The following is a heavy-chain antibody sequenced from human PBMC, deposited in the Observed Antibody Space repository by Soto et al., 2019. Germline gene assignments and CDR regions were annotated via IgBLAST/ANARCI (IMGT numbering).Heavy chain of an antibody. CDR3: ARGIWSFAY. Sequence: QVQLVESGGGVVQPGRSLRLSCAASGFTFSSYGMHWVRQAPGKGLEWVAVIWLDGSNKYYADSVKGRFTISRDNSKNTRYLQMNSLRAEGTAVYYCARGIWSFAYWGQGNLVTVSS. CDR1: GFTFSSYG. D-gene: IGHD2-15*01. J-gene: IGHJ4*02. CDR2: IWLDGSNK. V-gene: IGHV3-33*01.